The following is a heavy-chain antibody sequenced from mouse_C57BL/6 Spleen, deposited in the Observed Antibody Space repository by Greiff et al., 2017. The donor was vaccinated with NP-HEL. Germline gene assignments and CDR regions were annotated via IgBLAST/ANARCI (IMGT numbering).Heavy chain of an antibody. Sequence: VKLMESGPELVKPGASVKISCKASGYAFSSSWMNWVKQRPGKGLEWIGRIYPGDGDTNYNGKFKGKATLTADKSSSTAYMQLSSLTSEDSAVYFCARALYGYDAWFAYWGQGTLVTVSA. J-gene: IGHJ3*01. D-gene: IGHD2-2*01. CDR1: GYAFSSSW. CDR2: IYPGDGDT. V-gene: IGHV1-82*01. CDR3: ARALYGYDAWFAY.